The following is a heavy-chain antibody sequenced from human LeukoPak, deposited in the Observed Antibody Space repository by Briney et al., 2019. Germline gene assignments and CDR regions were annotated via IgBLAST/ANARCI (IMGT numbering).Heavy chain of an antibody. D-gene: IGHD6-19*01. Sequence: SETLSLTCTVSGDSISNGNYYWNWIRQPAGKGLEWIGRIYISGTTNYNPSLKSRVTMSVDTSKNQFSLELSSVTAADTAMYYCAREPTHWLILRWGPGTLVTVSS. CDR3: AREPTHWLILR. CDR1: GDSISNGNYY. J-gene: IGHJ4*02. CDR2: IYISGTT. V-gene: IGHV4-61*02.